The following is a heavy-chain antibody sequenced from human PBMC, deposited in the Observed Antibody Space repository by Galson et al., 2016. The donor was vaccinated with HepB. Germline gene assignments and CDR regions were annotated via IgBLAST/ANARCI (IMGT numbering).Heavy chain of an antibody. J-gene: IGHJ4*02. Sequence: SVTVSCKASGYILTGYYVHWVRQAPGQGLEWMGWIDPRSGGTIYAENFQGRVTMTRDTSINTAYMELSRLRSADTAVYYCARLRRIVTTGSWSSPSYFDYWGQGTPVTVSS. D-gene: IGHD1-26*01. V-gene: IGHV1-2*02. CDR2: IDPRSGGT. CDR3: ARLRRIVTTGSWSSPSYFDY. CDR1: GYILTGYY.